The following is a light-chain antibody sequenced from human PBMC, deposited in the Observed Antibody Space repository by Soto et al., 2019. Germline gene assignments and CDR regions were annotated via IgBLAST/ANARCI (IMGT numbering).Light chain of an antibody. Sequence: DILMTQSTSSLSGSAGDRVTSTYRSSQIIRGYLHWYQQKPGKAPKVLMYGTSILQTVVSSRVSGSGSGTDFNRPINSLQHDDLETYYCQQSYSTPWTFCQGTKGAIK. CDR3: QQSYSTPWT. V-gene: IGKV1-39*01. J-gene: IGKJ1*01. CDR2: GTS. CDR1: QIIRGY.